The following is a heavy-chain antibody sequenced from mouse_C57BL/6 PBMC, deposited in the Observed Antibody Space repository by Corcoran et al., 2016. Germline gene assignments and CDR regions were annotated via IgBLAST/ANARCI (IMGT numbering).Heavy chain of an antibody. V-gene: IGHV1-76*01. J-gene: IGHJ3*01. CDR1: GYTFTDYY. CDR2: IYTGSGNT. CDR3: RSSDYYGSSPWVAY. D-gene: IGHD1-1*01. Sequence: QVQLKQSGAELVRPGASVKLSCKASGYTFTDYYINWVKQRPGQGLEWIARIYTGSGNTYYNEKFKGKATLTAEKSSSTAYMQLSSRTSEDSAVYFWRSSDYYGSSPWVAYWGQGTLVTVSA.